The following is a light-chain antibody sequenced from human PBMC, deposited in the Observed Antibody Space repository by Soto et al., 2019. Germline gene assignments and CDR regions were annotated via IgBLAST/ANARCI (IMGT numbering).Light chain of an antibody. CDR2: GTS. Sequence: EIVLTQSPGTLSLSPGERATLSCRASQSVSSSYFAWYQQKPRQAPRLLIYGTSSRATAIPGRISGSGSGTDFTLTISSLEPEDFAVYYCQQYGSSPWTFGQGTKVEIK. J-gene: IGKJ1*01. V-gene: IGKV3-20*01. CDR1: QSVSSSY. CDR3: QQYGSSPWT.